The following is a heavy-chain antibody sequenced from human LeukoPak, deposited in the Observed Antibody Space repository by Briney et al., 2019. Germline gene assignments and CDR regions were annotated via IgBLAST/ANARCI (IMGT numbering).Heavy chain of an antibody. CDR1: GGSTSSYY. J-gene: IGHJ3*02. D-gene: IGHD3-22*01. CDR2: IYYSGST. V-gene: IGHV4-59*01. CDR3: AAYYDSSGYYYAYDAFDI. Sequence: SETLSLTCTVSGGSTSSYYWSWIRQPPGKGLEWIGYIYYSGSTNYNPSLKSRVTISVDTSKNQFSLKLSSVTAADTAVYYCAAYYDSSGYYYAYDAFDIWGQGTMVTVSS.